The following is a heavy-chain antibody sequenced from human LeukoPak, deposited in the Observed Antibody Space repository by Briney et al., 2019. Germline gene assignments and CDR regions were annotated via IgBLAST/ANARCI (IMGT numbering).Heavy chain of an antibody. Sequence: GASVKVSCKASGYTFTGYYMHWVRQAPGQGLEWMGWINPNSGGTNYAQKFQGRVTMTRDTSISTAYMELSRLRSDDTAVYYCARDRGRCTNGVCYPSYWFDPWGQGTLVTVSS. CDR2: INPNSGGT. D-gene: IGHD2-8*01. CDR3: ARDRGRCTNGVCYPSYWFDP. CDR1: GYTFTGYY. J-gene: IGHJ5*02. V-gene: IGHV1-2*02.